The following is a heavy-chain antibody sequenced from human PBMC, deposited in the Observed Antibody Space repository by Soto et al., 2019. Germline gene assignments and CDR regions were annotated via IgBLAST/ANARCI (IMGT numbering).Heavy chain of an antibody. CDR3: ARSPGATQYYFDY. CDR2: IYYSGST. Sequence: QVQLQESGPGLVKPSQTLSLTCTVSGGSISSGGYYWSWIRQHPGKGLEWIGYIYYSGSTYYNPSLKSPVTIPVDTSKTQFSLKLSSVTAADTAVYYCARSPGATQYYFDYWGQGTLVTVSS. D-gene: IGHD2-15*01. V-gene: IGHV4-31*01. CDR1: GGSISSGGYY. J-gene: IGHJ4*02.